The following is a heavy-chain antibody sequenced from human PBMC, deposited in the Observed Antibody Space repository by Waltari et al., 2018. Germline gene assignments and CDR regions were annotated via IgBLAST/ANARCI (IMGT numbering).Heavy chain of an antibody. Sequence: VQPVNSGGEVKKAGASVKVTCTASGSSFPTLAISWVRQAPGQGLEWLGWIRADTGNTIYAQNLQGRVTLTADTSSSTAYMELRSLRSDDTAVYYCARPSLGQYYFYGMEVWGQGTTVTVSS. V-gene: IGHV1-18*01. CDR3: ARPSLGQYYFYGMEV. CDR1: GSSFPTLA. J-gene: IGHJ6*02. CDR2: IRADTGNT. D-gene: IGHD1-26*01.